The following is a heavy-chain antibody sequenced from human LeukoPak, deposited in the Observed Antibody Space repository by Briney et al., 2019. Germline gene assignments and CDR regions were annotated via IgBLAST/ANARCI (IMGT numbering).Heavy chain of an antibody. Sequence: SETLPLTCTVSGGSISNSYYYWGWTRQPPGEALEWIGGIYYSGTTYYKPSLKSRVTISVDTSKNQFSLRLSSVTAADTAVYYCAREISLVGGSMDVWGQGTTVTVSS. V-gene: IGHV4-39*07. CDR1: GGSISNSYYY. J-gene: IGHJ6*02. D-gene: IGHD6-6*01. CDR3: AREISLVGGSMDV. CDR2: IYYSGTT.